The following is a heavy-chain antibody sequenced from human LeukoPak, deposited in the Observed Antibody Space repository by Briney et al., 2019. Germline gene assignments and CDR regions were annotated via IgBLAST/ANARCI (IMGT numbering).Heavy chain of an antibody. CDR1: GFTFSDYY. D-gene: IGHD2-2*01. CDR3: ARDPLVEPAAMDVYYYYGMDV. V-gene: IGHV3-11*06. Sequence: GSLRLSCAASGFTFSDYYMSWIRQAPGKGLEWVSYISSSSSYTNYADSVKGRFTISRDNAKNSLYLQMNSLRAEDTAVYYCARDPLVEPAAMDVYYYYGMDVWGQGTTVTVSS. CDR2: ISSSSSYT. J-gene: IGHJ6*02.